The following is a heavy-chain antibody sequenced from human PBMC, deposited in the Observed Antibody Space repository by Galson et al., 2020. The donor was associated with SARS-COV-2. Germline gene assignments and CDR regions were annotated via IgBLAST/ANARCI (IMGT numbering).Heavy chain of an antibody. D-gene: IGHD1-26*01. Sequence: ETSETLSLTCTVSGGSISSSSYYWGWIRQPPGKGLEWIGSIYYSGSTYYNPSLKSRVTISVDTSKNQFSLKLSSVTAADTAVYYCARAEREGPYSYYYGMDVWGQGTTVTVSS. CDR2: IYYSGST. CDR3: ARAEREGPYSYYYGMDV. J-gene: IGHJ6*02. V-gene: IGHV4-39*01. CDR1: GGSISSSSYY.